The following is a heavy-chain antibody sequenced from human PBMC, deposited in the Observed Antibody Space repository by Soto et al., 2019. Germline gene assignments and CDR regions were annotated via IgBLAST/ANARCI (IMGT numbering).Heavy chain of an antibody. D-gene: IGHD1-7*01. CDR3: ASHGITGTWVYYYGMDV. Sequence: ASVKVSCKASGGTFSSYAISWVRQAPGQGLEWMGGIIPIFGTANYAQKFQGRVTITADESTSTAYMELSSLRSEDTAVYYCASHGITGTWVYYYGMDVWGQATTVTVSS. J-gene: IGHJ6*02. V-gene: IGHV1-69*13. CDR2: IIPIFGTA. CDR1: GGTFSSYA.